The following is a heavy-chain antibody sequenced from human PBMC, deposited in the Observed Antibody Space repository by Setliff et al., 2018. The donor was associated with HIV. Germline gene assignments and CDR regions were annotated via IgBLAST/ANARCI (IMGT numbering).Heavy chain of an antibody. CDR3: ARGPYGPPDAFDS. CDR1: GGSISSYYW. J-gene: IGHJ3*02. CDR2: IDWDDDK. V-gene: IGHV2-70*16. Sequence: TLSLTCTVSGGSISSYYWSWIRQPPGKALEWLARIDWDDDKFYSTSLKTRLTISKDTSKNQVVLTMTNMDPVDTATYYCARGPYGPPDAFDSWGQGTMVTVSS. D-gene: IGHD3-10*01.